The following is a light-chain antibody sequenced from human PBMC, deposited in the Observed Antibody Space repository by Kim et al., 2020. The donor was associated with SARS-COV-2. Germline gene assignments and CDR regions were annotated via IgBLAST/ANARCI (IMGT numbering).Light chain of an antibody. CDR3: MQSTHLYT. J-gene: IGKJ2*01. Sequence: DVVMTQSPLSLPVTLGQPASISCRSSQSLVYSDGNTYLSWFQQRPGQSPRRLIYKVSNRDSGVPDRFSGSGSGTDFTLKISRVEAEDVGVYYCMQSTHLYTFGQGTKLEI. CDR1: QSLVYSDGNTY. CDR2: KVS. V-gene: IGKV2-30*01.